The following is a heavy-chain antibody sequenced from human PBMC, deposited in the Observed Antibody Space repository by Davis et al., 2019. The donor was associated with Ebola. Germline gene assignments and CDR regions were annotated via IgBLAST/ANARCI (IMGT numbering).Heavy chain of an antibody. V-gene: IGHV1-69*04. CDR1: GYTFTRYG. CDR2: IIPMLGIP. CDR3: ARDLGTAMATE. D-gene: IGHD5-18*01. Sequence: AASVKDSCKASGYTFTRYGISWVRQAPGQGLEWMGRIIPMLGIPNYAQRFQGRVTITADKSTSTAYMELSSLRSEDTAMYYCARDLGTAMATEWGQGTLVTVSS. J-gene: IGHJ4*02.